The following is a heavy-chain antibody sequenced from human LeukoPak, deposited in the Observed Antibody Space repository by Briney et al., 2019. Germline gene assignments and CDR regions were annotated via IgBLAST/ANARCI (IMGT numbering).Heavy chain of an antibody. CDR2: IYYTGST. D-gene: IGHD6-13*01. V-gene: IGHV4-39*07. Sequence: PSETLSLTCAVSGASISGSGYYLGWIRQPPGKGLEWIGNIYYTGSTYYNASLLSRVTISIDTSKNQFSLKLSSVTAADTAVYYCARGGGSSWYNYYYYYMDVWGKGTTVTISS. J-gene: IGHJ6*03. CDR3: ARGGGSSWYNYYYYYMDV. CDR1: GASISGSGYY.